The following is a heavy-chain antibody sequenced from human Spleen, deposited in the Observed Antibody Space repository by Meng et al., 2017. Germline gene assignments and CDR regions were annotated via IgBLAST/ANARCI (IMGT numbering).Heavy chain of an antibody. J-gene: IGHJ4*02. D-gene: IGHD6-13*01. CDR2: IKRNSDGGTI. Sequence: GGSLRLSCVASGLSFTDAWMSWVRQAPGKGLEWVGRIKRNSDGGTIDYAAPVKGRFTISRDDSKNTLDLQMDSLITEDTAVYFCATGAAAADHWGQGTLVTVSS. CDR3: ATGAAAADH. V-gene: IGHV3-15*01. CDR1: GLSFTDAW.